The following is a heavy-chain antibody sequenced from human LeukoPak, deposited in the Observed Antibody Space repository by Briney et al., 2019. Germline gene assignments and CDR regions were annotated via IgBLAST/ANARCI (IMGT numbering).Heavy chain of an antibody. CDR2: IYYSGST. CDR3: ARGVNFEY. CDR1: GGSISNYY. D-gene: IGHD3-10*01. V-gene: IGHV4-59*01. J-gene: IGHJ4*02. Sequence: SETLSLTCTVSGGSISNYYWSWTQQPPGKGLEWIGYIYYSGSTNYNPSLKSRVTISVDTSKNQFSLKLSSVTAADTAVYYCARGVNFEYWGQGTLVTVSS.